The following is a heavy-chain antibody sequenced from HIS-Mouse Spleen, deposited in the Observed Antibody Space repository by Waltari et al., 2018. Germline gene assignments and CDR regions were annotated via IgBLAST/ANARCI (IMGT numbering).Heavy chain of an antibody. Sequence: QVQLQESGPGLVKPSETLSLTCTVSGYSISSGSYWGWIRQPPGKGLEWIGSIYHSGSTYYNPSLKSRVTISVDTSKNQFSLKLSSVTAADTAVYYCAGRDGYKYYFDYWGQGTLVTVSS. V-gene: IGHV4-38-2*02. CDR1: GYSISSGSY. CDR2: IYHSGST. J-gene: IGHJ4*02. CDR3: AGRDGYKYYFDY. D-gene: IGHD5-12*01.